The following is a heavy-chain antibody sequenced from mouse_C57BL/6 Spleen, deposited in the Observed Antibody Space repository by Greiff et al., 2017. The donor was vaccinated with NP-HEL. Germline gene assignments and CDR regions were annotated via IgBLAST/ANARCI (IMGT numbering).Heavy chain of an antibody. CDR3: AKKRANWDYAMDY. Sequence: VQRVESGPGLVQPSQSLSITCTVSGFSLTSYGVHWVRQSPGKGLEWLGVIWRGGSTDYNAAFMSRLSITKDNSKSQVFFKMNSLQADDTAIYYCAKKRANWDYAMDYWGQGTSVTVSS. D-gene: IGHD4-1*01. CDR1: GFSLTSYG. V-gene: IGHV2-5*01. J-gene: IGHJ4*01. CDR2: IWRGGST.